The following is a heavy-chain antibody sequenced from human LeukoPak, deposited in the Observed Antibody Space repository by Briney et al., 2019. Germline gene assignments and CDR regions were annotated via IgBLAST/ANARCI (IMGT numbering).Heavy chain of an antibody. D-gene: IGHD6-13*01. J-gene: IGHJ4*02. V-gene: IGHV1-2*02. CDR3: AREEFSSSWYHYFDY. CDR2: INPNSGGT. Sequence: ASVKVSCKASGYTFTSYYMHWVRQAPGQGLEWMGWINPNSGGTNYAQKFQGRVTMTRDTSISTAYMELSRLRSDDTAVYYCAREEFSSSWYHYFDYWGQGTLVTVSS. CDR1: GYTFTSYY.